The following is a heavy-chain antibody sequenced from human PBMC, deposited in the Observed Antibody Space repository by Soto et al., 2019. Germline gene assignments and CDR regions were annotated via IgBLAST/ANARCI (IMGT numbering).Heavy chain of an antibody. D-gene: IGHD6-19*01. CDR2: IYCSGSN. J-gene: IGHJ4*02. Sequence: QSLPCTVSGVSVISGSYDWSGLRKPRGKGLEGIGYIYCSGSNNYNPSLKSRVTITVDTSKNQFSLKLSSVTAADTAVYSCARRALAAWRVFDYWGQGTPVTVSS. CDR3: ARRALAAWRVFDY. CDR1: GVSVISGSYD. V-gene: IGHV4-61*01.